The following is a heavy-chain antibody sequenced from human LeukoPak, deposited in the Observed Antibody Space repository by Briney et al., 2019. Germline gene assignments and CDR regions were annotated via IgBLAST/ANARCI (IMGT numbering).Heavy chain of an antibody. Sequence: GRSLRLSCAASGFTFSAYAFYWVRQAPGKGLEWVAFISYDGTNKYYADSVKGRFTFSRDNSKNTLYLQMNSLRAEDTAVYHCARENNWSLDCWGQGTLVTVSS. CDR1: GFTFSAYA. D-gene: IGHD1-1*01. V-gene: IGHV3-30-3*01. J-gene: IGHJ4*02. CDR2: ISYDGTNK. CDR3: ARENNWSLDC.